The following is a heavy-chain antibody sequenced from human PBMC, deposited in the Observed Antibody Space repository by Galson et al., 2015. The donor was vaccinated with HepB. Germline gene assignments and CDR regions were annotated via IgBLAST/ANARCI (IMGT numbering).Heavy chain of an antibody. Sequence: SLRLSCAASAFKFNDYDMHWVRQAPGKGLEWVATISHDGTSRYYGDSVKGRFAVSRANSENKLFLQMSGLRSEDTAVYFCARGGTYYGSGNYSPFDPWGRGTLVTVSS. CDR3: ARGGTYYGSGNYSPFDP. CDR1: AFKFNDYD. J-gene: IGHJ5*02. V-gene: IGHV3-30*09. CDR2: ISHDGTSR. D-gene: IGHD3-10*01.